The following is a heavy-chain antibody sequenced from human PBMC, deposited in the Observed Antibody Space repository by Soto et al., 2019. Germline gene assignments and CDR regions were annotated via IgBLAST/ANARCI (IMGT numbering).Heavy chain of an antibody. CDR1: GGSISSGGYS. CDR2: IYHSVST. CDR3: ARGPEY. J-gene: IGHJ4*02. Sequence: QLQLQESGSGLVKPSQTLSLTCAVSGGSISSGGYSWCWIRQPPGQGLEWIAYIYHSVSTYYNPSRKSRITISVARSKNQYPQKLTPVTAADTAVYYCARGPEYWGQGARVTVS. V-gene: IGHV4-30-2*01.